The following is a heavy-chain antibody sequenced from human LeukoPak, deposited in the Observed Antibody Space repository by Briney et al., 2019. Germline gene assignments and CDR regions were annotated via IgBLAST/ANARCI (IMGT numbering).Heavy chain of an antibody. Sequence: NPSQTLSLTCTVSGGSISSGGYYWSWIRQPPGKGLEWIGEINHSGSTNYNPSLKSRVTISVDTSKNQFSLKLSSVTAADTAVYYCARSRDGYSYRGNDYWGQGTLVTVSS. CDR1: GGSISSGGYY. CDR2: INHSGST. CDR3: ARSRDGYSYRGNDY. J-gene: IGHJ4*02. V-gene: IGHV4-61*08. D-gene: IGHD5-24*01.